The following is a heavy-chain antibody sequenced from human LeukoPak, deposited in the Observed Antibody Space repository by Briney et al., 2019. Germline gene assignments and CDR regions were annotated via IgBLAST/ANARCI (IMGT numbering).Heavy chain of an antibody. J-gene: IGHJ4*02. CDR1: GLTFRNYW. Sequence: GGSLRLSCAVSGLTFRNYWMHWVRQARGMGLVRVSRINGDGSDISYADSVKGRFTISRDNAKNTLSLQMNSLTDDDTALYYCTGGFGHNWSPFENWGQGTLVTVSS. CDR3: TGGFGHNWSPFEN. D-gene: IGHD1-1*01. V-gene: IGHV3-74*01. CDR2: INGDGSDI.